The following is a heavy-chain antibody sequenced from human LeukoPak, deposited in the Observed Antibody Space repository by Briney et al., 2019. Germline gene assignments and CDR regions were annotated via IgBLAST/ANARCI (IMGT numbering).Heavy chain of an antibody. V-gene: IGHV3-23*01. CDR2: ISGSGGST. Sequence: GGSPRLSCAASGFTFSSYAMSWVRQAPGKGLEWVSAISGSGGSTYYADSVKGRFTISRDNSKNTLYLQMNSLRAEDTAVYYCAKDITIFFYYYYGMDVWGKGTTVTVSS. CDR3: AKDITIFFYYYYGMDV. CDR1: GFTFSSYA. D-gene: IGHD3-9*01. J-gene: IGHJ6*04.